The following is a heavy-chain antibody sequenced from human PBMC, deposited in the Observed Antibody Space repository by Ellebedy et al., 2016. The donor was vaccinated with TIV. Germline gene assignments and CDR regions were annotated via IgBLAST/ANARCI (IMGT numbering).Heavy chain of an antibody. V-gene: IGHV4-59*13. Sequence: GSLRLXXTVSGGSISSYYWSWIRQPPGKGLEWIGYIYYSGSTNYNPSLKSRVTISVDTSKNQFSLKLSSVTAADTAVYYCARVPNYYDSSYYYMDVWGKGTTVTVSS. CDR3: ARVPNYYDSSYYYMDV. CDR1: GGSISSYY. CDR2: IYYSGST. J-gene: IGHJ6*03. D-gene: IGHD3-22*01.